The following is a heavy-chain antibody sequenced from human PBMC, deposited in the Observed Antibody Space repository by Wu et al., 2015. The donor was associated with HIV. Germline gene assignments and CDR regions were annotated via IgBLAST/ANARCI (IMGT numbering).Heavy chain of an antibody. CDR2: ISAYNGNT. D-gene: IGHD5-24*01. Sequence: QVHLVQSGAEVKKPGASVKVSCKASGYTFTSYGISWVRQAPGQGLEWMGWISAYNGNTNYAQKLQGRVTMTTDTSTSTAYMELRSLRSDDTAVYYCARLVEMATTYARYYFDYWGQGTLVTVSS. V-gene: IGHV1-18*01. J-gene: IGHJ4*02. CDR3: ARLVEMATTYARYYFDY. CDR1: GYTFTSYG.